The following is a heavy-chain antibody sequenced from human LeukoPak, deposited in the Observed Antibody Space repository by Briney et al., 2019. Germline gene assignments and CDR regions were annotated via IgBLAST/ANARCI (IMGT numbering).Heavy chain of an antibody. Sequence: SETLSLTCTVSGGSISSGSYYWTWIRQPAGKGLEWIGRIYTSGSTNYNPSLKSRVTTSVDTCKNQFSLKLSSVTAADTAVYYCARQRGSPPYYFDYWGQGTLVTVSS. D-gene: IGHD3-10*01. J-gene: IGHJ4*02. V-gene: IGHV4-61*02. CDR1: GGSISSGSYY. CDR2: IYTSGST. CDR3: ARQRGSPPYYFDY.